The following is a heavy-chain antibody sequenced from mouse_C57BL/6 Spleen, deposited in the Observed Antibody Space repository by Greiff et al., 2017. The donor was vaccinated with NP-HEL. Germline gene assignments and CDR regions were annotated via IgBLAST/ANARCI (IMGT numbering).Heavy chain of an antibody. V-gene: IGHV1-4*01. J-gene: IGHJ4*01. Sequence: QVHVKQSGAELARPGASVKMSCKASGYTFTSYTMHWVKQRPGQGLEWIGYINPSSGYTKYNQKFKDKATLTADKSSSTAYMQLSSLTSEDSAVYYCARSYYDYDVGAMDYWGQGTSVTVSS. CDR1: GYTFTSYT. CDR2: INPSSGYT. CDR3: ARSYYDYDVGAMDY. D-gene: IGHD2-4*01.